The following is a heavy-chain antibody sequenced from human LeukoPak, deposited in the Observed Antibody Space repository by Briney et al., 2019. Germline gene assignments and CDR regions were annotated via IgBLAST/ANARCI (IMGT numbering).Heavy chain of an antibody. Sequence: SETLSLTCAVYGGSFSGYYWSWIRQPPGKGLEWIGEINHGGSTNYNPSLKSRVTISVDTSKNQFSLKLSSVTAADTAVYYCARRRIAAAGIWYFDYWGQGTLVTVSS. J-gene: IGHJ4*02. CDR3: ARRRIAAAGIWYFDY. CDR1: GGSFSGYY. CDR2: INHGGST. D-gene: IGHD6-13*01. V-gene: IGHV4-34*01.